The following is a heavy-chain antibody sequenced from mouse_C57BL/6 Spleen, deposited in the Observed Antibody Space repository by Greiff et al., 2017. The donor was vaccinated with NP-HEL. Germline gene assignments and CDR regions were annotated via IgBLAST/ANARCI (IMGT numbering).Heavy chain of an antibody. CDR1: GFTFSDYG. J-gene: IGHJ1*03. CDR3: ARDGYPWYFDV. D-gene: IGHD2-3*01. Sequence: VQLQESGGGLVKPGGSLKLSCAASGFTFSDYGMHWVRQAPEKGLEWVAYISSGSSTIYYADTVKGRFTISRDNAKNTLFLQMTSLRSEDTAMYYCARDGYPWYFDVWGTGTTVTVSS. V-gene: IGHV5-17*01. CDR2: ISSGSSTI.